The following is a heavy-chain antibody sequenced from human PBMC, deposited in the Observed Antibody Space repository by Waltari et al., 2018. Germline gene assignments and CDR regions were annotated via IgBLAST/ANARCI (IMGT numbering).Heavy chain of an antibody. CDR3: ARRPRGYGDYVSLVGFDP. J-gene: IGHJ5*02. CDR1: GGSISSSSYY. Sequence: QLQLQESGPGLVKPSENLSLTCTVSGGSISSSSYYWGWIRQPPGRGLEWIGSIYYSGSTYSNPSLKSRVTISVDTSKNQFSLKLSSVTAADTAVYYCARRPRGYGDYVSLVGFDPWGQGTLVTVSS. D-gene: IGHD4-17*01. V-gene: IGHV4-39*01. CDR2: IYYSGST.